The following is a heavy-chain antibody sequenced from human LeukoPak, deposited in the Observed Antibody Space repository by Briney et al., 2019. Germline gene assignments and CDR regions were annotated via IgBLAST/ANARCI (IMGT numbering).Heavy chain of an antibody. CDR3: ARGDTLSDLNAFDI. Sequence: GGSLRLSCAAPGFTCSRYTMNRVRQAPGKGLEWLSYTTVSSTTYYIDSVQGRFTISRDNAKNSLYLQMNSLRDEDTAVYYCARGDTLSDLNAFDIWGQGTMVTVSS. V-gene: IGHV3-48*02. CDR1: GFTCSRYT. J-gene: IGHJ3*02. CDR2: TTVSSTT. D-gene: IGHD2/OR15-2a*01.